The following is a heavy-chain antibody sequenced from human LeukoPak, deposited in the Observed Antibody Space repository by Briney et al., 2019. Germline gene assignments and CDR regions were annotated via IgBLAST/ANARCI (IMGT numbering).Heavy chain of an antibody. D-gene: IGHD3-10*01. V-gene: IGHV1-2*02. CDR1: GYTFTGYY. CDR2: INPNSGGT. Sequence: ASVKVSCKASGYTFTGYYMHWVRQAPGQGLEWMGWINPNSGGTNYAQKFQGRVTMTRDTSISTAYMELGRLRSDDTAVYYCAREAYDSGNFRTDYYYMDVWGIGTTVTVSS. CDR3: AREAYDSGNFRTDYYYMDV. J-gene: IGHJ6*03.